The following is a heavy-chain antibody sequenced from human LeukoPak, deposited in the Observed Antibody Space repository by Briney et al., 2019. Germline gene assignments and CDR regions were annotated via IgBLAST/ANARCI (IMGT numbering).Heavy chain of an antibody. D-gene: IGHD6-13*01. CDR2: FDPEDGET. Sequence: GASVKVSCKVSGYTLIELSMHWVRQAPGKGLEWMGGFDPEDGETIYAQNFQGRVTMTEDTSTDTAYMELSSLKSEDTAVYYCATRRAGSSWYPEYYFHYWGQGTLVTVFS. V-gene: IGHV1-24*01. CDR3: ATRRAGSSWYPEYYFHY. CDR1: GYTLIELS. J-gene: IGHJ4*02.